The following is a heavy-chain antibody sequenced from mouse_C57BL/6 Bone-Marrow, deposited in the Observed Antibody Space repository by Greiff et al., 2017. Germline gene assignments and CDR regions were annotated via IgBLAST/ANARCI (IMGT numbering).Heavy chain of an antibody. CDR2: INPNYGTT. CDR3: ARGYDYDYAMDY. CDR1: GYSFTDYN. D-gene: IGHD2-4*01. J-gene: IGHJ4*01. V-gene: IGHV1-39*01. Sequence: EVKLVESGPELVKPGASVKISCKASGYSFTDYNMNWVKQSNGKSLEWIGVINPNYGTTSYNQKFKGKATLTVDQSSSTAYMQLNSLTSEDSAVYYGARGYDYDYAMDYWGRGTSVTVSS.